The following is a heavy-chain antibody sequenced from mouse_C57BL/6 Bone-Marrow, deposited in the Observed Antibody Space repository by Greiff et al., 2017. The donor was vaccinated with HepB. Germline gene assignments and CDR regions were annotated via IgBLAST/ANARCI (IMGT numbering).Heavy chain of an antibody. CDR2: INPNNGGT. CDR1: GYTFTDYY. J-gene: IGHJ4*01. D-gene: IGHD2-10*02. V-gene: IGHV1-26*01. Sequence: VQLQQSGPELVKPGASVKISCKASGYTFTDYYMNWVKQSHGKSLEWIGDINPNNGGTSYNQKFKGKATLTVDKSSSTAYMELRSLTSEDSAVYYCARGGMGAMDYWGQGTSVTVSS. CDR3: ARGGMGAMDY.